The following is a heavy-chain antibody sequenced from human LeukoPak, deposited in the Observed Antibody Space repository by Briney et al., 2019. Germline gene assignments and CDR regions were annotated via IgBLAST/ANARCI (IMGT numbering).Heavy chain of an antibody. Sequence: PSETLSLTCTVSDGSISNSNYYWGWIRQLPGKGLEWIGSIYYSGNTYYNPSLKSRVTISVDTSKNQFSLKLSSVTAADTAVYYCARAETLRYFDRAGGYIWFDPWGQGTLVTVSS. V-gene: IGHV4-39*07. J-gene: IGHJ5*02. CDR1: DGSISNSNYY. D-gene: IGHD3-9*01. CDR2: IYYSGNT. CDR3: ARAETLRYFDRAGGYIWFDP.